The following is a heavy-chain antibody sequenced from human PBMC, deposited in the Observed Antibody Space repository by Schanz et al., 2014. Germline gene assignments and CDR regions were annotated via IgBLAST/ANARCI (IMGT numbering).Heavy chain of an antibody. CDR2: IYHSGNT. V-gene: IGHV4-4*02. J-gene: IGHJ4*02. Sequence: QVQLQESGPGLVKPSGTLSLTCAVSGASISSSNWWSWVRQPPGKGLEWIGEIYHSGNTNYNASLKRRVTISVDKSKNQFSLKVRSVTAADTAVYYCARGGYGSGSYREFDYWGQGTLVTVSS. D-gene: IGHD3-10*01. CDR3: ARGGYGSGSYREFDY. CDR1: GASISSSNW.